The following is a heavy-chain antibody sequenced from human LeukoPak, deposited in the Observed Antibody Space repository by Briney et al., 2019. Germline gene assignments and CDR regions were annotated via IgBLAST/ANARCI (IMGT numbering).Heavy chain of an antibody. J-gene: IGHJ5*02. D-gene: IGHD1/OR15-1a*01. CDR1: GFIFSTYS. Sequence: GGSLRLSCSASGFIFSTYSMHWVRQAPGKGLEYVSAISSDGTITYYAESVKGRFTISRVNPKNTVYLQMNSVRTEDTAVYFCVKTEQRQSDWCDPWGQGTLVTVSS. CDR2: ISSDGTIT. CDR3: VKTEQRQSDWCDP. V-gene: IGHV3-64D*06.